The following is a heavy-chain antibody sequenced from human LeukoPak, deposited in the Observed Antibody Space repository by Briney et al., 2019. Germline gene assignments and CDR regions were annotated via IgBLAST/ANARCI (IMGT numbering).Heavy chain of an antibody. CDR3: ARDLGSPGDFDY. CDR1: GGSISGYY. Sequence: SETLSLTCTVSGGSISGYYWSWIRQPPGKGLEWIGYIYYSGSTNYNPSLKSRVTISVDTSKNQFSLKLSSVTAADTAVYYCARDLGSPGDFDYWGKGTLVTVSS. V-gene: IGHV4-59*01. J-gene: IGHJ4*02. D-gene: IGHD7-27*01. CDR2: IYYSGST.